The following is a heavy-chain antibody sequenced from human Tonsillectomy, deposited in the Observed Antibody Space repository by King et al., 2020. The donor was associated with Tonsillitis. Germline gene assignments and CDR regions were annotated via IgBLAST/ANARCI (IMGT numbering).Heavy chain of an antibody. Sequence: VQLVESGGGLVQPGGSLRLSCAASGFTFSSYAMSWVRQAPGKGLEWVADISGSGGNTYYADSVKGRFTISGDNSKNTLYLQMNSLRAEDTAVYYCAKDGGTTILYYYESSSYYPDYWGQGTLVTVSS. V-gene: IGHV3-23*04. J-gene: IGHJ4*02. D-gene: IGHD3-22*01. CDR1: GFTFSSYA. CDR2: ISGSGGNT. CDR3: AKDGGTTILYYYESSSYYPDY.